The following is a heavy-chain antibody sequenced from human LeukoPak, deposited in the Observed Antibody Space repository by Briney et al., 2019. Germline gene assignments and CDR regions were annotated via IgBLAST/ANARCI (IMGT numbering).Heavy chain of an antibody. CDR1: GDSINNGNYY. Sequence: SQTLSLTCTVSGDSINNGNYYWSWIRQHAGRGLEWIGYIYYSGYTYYNPSLKSRVTISVDTSKNQFSLNLSSVTAADTAIYYWARAPLPHGKSCFDHWGQGTLVTVSS. CDR2: IYYSGYT. J-gene: IGHJ4*02. CDR3: ARAPLPHGKSCFDH. V-gene: IGHV4-31*03.